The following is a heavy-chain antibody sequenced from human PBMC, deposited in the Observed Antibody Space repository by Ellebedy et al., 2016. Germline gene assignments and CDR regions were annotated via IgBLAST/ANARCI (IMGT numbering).Heavy chain of an antibody. CDR3: ARGGLRGDTLGYYALDV. CDR1: GFRVTSND. CDR2: ISSSSSTI. Sequence: GESLKISXAASGFRVTSNDMSWVRQAPGKGLEWVSYISSSSSTIYYADSVKGRFTISRDNAKNSLYLQMNSLRDEDTAVYYCARGGLRGDTLGYYALDVWGPGTTVTV. D-gene: IGHD3-10*01. V-gene: IGHV3-48*02. J-gene: IGHJ6*02.